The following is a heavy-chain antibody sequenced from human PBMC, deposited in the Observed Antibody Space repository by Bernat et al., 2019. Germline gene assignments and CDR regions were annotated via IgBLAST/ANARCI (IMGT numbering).Heavy chain of an antibody. CDR3: ARDVTV. V-gene: IGHV3-11*01. Sequence: QVQLVESGGGLVKPGGSLRLSCTASGFTFSDYYMSWIRKAPGKGLEWVSYISSSSSSSSTYADSVKGRFTISRDDAKNSLYLQMNSLRAEDTAVYYCARDVTVRGQGTLVTVSS. J-gene: IGHJ4*02. CDR2: ISSSSSSSS. CDR1: GFTFSDYY. D-gene: IGHD4-17*01.